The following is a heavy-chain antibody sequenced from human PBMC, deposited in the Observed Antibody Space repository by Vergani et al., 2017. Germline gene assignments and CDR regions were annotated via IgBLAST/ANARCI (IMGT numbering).Heavy chain of an antibody. CDR1: GFTFSSYS. Sequence: EVQLVESGGGLVKPGGSLRLSCAASGFTFSSYSMNWVRQAPGKGLDWVSSISSSSSYIYYADSVKGRFTISRDNAKNSLYLQMNSLRAEDTAVYYCARGFSCYDYYWGQGTLVTGSS. D-gene: IGHD5-12*01. CDR2: ISSSSSYI. J-gene: IGHJ4*02. CDR3: ARGFSCYDYY. V-gene: IGHV3-21*01.